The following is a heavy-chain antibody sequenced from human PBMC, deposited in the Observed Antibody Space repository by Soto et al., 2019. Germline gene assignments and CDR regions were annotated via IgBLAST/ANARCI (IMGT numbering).Heavy chain of an antibody. CDR2: VHYSGST. Sequence: SETLSLTCTVSGDSITSSPYYWAWIRQPPGKDLEWLASVHYSGSTHYNPSLKSRLTISRDTSKNQFSLKVSSVTAADTAVYYCARRVTVPSNYLDFRGQGTLVTVFS. V-gene: IGHV4-39*01. J-gene: IGHJ4*02. CDR3: ARRVTVPSNYLDF. D-gene: IGHD2-21*02. CDR1: GDSITSSPYY.